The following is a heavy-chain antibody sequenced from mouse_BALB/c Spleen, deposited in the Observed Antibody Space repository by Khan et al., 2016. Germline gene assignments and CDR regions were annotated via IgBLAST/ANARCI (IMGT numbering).Heavy chain of an antibody. CDR1: GYSITSGYS. J-gene: IGHJ2*01. Sequence: EVQLQESGPDLVKPSQSLSLTCTVTGYSITSGYSWHWIRQLPGNKLKWMGYINYNGGTNYNPSLKSRISITRDTSKNQFFLQLNSVTTEDTATYYCARGYYGSSFFDYWGQGTPLIVSS. D-gene: IGHD1-1*01. CDR3: ARGYYGSSFFDY. V-gene: IGHV3-1*02. CDR2: INYNGGT.